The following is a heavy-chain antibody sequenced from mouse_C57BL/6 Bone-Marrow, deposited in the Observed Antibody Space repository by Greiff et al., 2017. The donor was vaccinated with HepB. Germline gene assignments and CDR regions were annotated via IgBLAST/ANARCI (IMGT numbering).Heavy chain of an antibody. J-gene: IGHJ1*03. CDR3: TTGAFYYYGSSYDWYFDV. Sequence: VQLKESGAELVRPGASVKLSCTASGFNIKDDYMHWVKQRPEQGLEWIGWIDPENGDTEYASKFQGKATIQADTSSNTAYLQLSSLTSEDTAVYYCTTGAFYYYGSSYDWYFDVWGTGTTVTVSS. CDR2: IDPENGDT. CDR1: GFNIKDDY. V-gene: IGHV14-4*01. D-gene: IGHD1-1*01.